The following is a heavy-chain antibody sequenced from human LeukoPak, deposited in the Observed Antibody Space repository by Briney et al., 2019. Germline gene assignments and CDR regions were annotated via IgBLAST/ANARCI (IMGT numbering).Heavy chain of an antibody. CDR3: ARERGGQARSYFAS. J-gene: IGHJ4*02. CDR2: MRPNSGKK. CDR1: VCNFINYD. V-gene: IGHV1-8*01. D-gene: IGHD3-10*01. Sequence: ASVKVSRKSSVCNFINYDITCVRQASGQGVEWMGWMRPNSGKKGYAQKFQGRVTMTKNIYISTAYMELSSLRFEDTAVYYCARERGGQARSYFASWGQGTLVTVSS.